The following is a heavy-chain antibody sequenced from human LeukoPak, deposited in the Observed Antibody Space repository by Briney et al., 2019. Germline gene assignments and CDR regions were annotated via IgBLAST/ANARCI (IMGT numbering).Heavy chain of an antibody. V-gene: IGHV3-23*01. CDR2: FSRSGPDT. D-gene: IGHD6-13*01. CDR3: AKGSLGSWYFFDH. Sequence: SGGSLRLSCAASGFPFASSAMSWVRQAPGKGPEWVSTFSRSGPDTYYADSVKGRFTIFRDNSKNTLYLQMNSLRAEDTAVYYCAKGSLGSWYFFDHWGQGTLVTVSP. J-gene: IGHJ4*02. CDR1: GFPFASSA.